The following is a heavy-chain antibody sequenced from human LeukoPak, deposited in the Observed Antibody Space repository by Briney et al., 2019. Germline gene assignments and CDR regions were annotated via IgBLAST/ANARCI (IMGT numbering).Heavy chain of an antibody. Sequence: SETLSLTCTVSGGSISISNYYWGWIRQPPGKGLEWIVSIYYSGSTYYNPPLKSRVTISVDTSKNQFSLKLSSVTAADTAVYYCARRPNCGSGSCYSRPDYWGQGTLVTVSS. V-gene: IGHV4-39*01. CDR3: ARRPNCGSGSCYSRPDY. CDR2: IYYSGST. D-gene: IGHD2-15*01. J-gene: IGHJ4*02. CDR1: GGSISISNYY.